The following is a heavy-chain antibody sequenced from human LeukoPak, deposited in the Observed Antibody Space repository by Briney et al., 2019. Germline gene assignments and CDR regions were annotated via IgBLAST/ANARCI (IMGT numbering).Heavy chain of an antibody. D-gene: IGHD5-12*01. CDR3: AKTSYPKWLRAPLRD. J-gene: IGHJ4*02. CDR2: ITWDGAST. CDR1: GFTFDDYI. Sequence: GGSLRLSCAASGFTFDDYIMHWVRQGPGKGLEWVSLITWDGASTYYGDSVKGRFTISRDNSKNSLYLQMNSLRTEDTAFYYCAKTSYPKWLRAPLRDWGQGTLVTVSS. V-gene: IGHV3-43*01.